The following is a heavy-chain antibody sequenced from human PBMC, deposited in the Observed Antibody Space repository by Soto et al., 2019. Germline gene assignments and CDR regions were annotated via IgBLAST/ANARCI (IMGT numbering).Heavy chain of an antibody. V-gene: IGHV3-9*01. J-gene: IGHJ5*02. D-gene: IGHD6-6*01. Sequence: GGSLRLSCSASGFTFEDFAMHWVRRVPGKGLEWVAGNRWNGEAVGYAASVKGRCTSSRDNAKELLFLQMSSLRVDDTALYYCVKDGEAASPGWFDTWGQGTQVTVSS. CDR3: VKDGEAASPGWFDT. CDR2: NRWNGEAV. CDR1: GFTFEDFA.